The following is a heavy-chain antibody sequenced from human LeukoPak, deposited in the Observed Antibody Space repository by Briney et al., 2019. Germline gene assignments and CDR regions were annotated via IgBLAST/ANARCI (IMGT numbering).Heavy chain of an antibody. CDR3: ARGLGSGSYYGY. D-gene: IGHD3-10*01. J-gene: IGHJ4*02. CDR2: INPSGGST. Sequence: GASVKVSCKTSGYTFISFYIHWVRQAPGEGLEWMGIINPSGGSTSYAQKFQGRVTMTRDTSTSTVYMELSSLKSEDTAVYYCARGLGSGSYYGYWGQGTLVTVSS. V-gene: IGHV1-46*01. CDR1: GYTFISFY.